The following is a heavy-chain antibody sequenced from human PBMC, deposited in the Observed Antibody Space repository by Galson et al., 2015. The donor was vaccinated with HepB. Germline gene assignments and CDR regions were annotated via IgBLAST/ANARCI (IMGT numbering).Heavy chain of an antibody. J-gene: IGHJ5*02. CDR1: GYTFTSYY. V-gene: IGHV1-46*01. D-gene: IGHD2-2*01. Sequence: SVKVSCKASGYTFTSYYMHWVRQAPGQGLEWMGIINPSGGSTSYAQKFQGRVTMTRDTSTSTVYMELSSLRSEDTAVYYCARDRHHCSSTSCYSVSWWNWFDPWGQGTLVTVSS. CDR2: INPSGGST. CDR3: ARDRHHCSSTSCYSVSWWNWFDP.